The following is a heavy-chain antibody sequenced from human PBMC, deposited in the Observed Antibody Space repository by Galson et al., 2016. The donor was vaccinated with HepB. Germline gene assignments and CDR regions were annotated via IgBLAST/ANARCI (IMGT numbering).Heavy chain of an antibody. D-gene: IGHD3-22*01. CDR1: GFTFSSYA. J-gene: IGHJ6*02. V-gene: IGHV3-23*01. CDR3: AKDSSAYYYVSFHYYAMDV. CDR2: ISGRGGST. Sequence: SLRLSCAASGFTFSSYAMNWVRQAPGKGLEWVSAISGRGGSTSYSDSVKGRFPISRDNSKNTQYLQMNSLRAEDTALYYCAKDSSAYYYVSFHYYAMDVWGQGTTVTVSS.